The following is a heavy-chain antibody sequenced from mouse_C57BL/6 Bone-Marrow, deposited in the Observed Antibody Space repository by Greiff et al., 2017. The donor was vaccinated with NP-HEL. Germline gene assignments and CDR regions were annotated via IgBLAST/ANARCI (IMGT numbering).Heavy chain of an antibody. CDR2: IDPSDSYT. CDR3: ARESFSY. V-gene: IGHV1-69*01. CDR1: GYTFTSYW. Sequence: VKLQQPGAELVMPGASVKLSCKASGYTFTSYWMHWVKQRPGQGLEWIGEIDPSDSYTNYNQKFKGKSTLTVDKSSSTAYMTLSSLTSEDSAVYYCARESFSYWGQGTLVTVSA. J-gene: IGHJ3*01.